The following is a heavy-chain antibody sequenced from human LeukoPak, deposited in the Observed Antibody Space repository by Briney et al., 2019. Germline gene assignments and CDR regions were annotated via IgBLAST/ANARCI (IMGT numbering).Heavy chain of an antibody. J-gene: IGHJ6*02. CDR2: IYSGSST. V-gene: IGHV3-53*04. Sequence: GGSLRLSCAASEFTVNNNYMSWVRQAPGKGLEWVSVIYSGSSTYYADSVKGRFTISRHNSKNTLYLQMNSLRAEDTAVYYCARERYGDYPYYYYGMDVWGQGTTVTVSS. D-gene: IGHD4-17*01. CDR3: ARERYGDYPYYYYGMDV. CDR1: EFTVNNNY.